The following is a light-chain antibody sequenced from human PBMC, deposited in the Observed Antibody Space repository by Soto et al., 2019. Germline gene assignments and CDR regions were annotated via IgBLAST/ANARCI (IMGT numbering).Light chain of an antibody. V-gene: IGKV1-39*01. Sequence: DIQMTQSPSSLSASVGDRVTITCRASQSISSYLNWYQQKPGKAPKLLIYAASSLQGGVPSRFSGSGSGTDFTLTIGSLQPEDFATYYCQQSYGTPLTFGGGTEVEIK. CDR3: QQSYGTPLT. CDR2: AAS. CDR1: QSISSY. J-gene: IGKJ4*01.